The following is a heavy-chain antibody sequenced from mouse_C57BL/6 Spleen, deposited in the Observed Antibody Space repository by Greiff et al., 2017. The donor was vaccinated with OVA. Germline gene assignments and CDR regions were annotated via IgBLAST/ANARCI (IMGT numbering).Heavy chain of an antibody. CDR2: ISDGGSYT. D-gene: IGHD1-1*01. V-gene: IGHV5-4*03. J-gene: IGHJ4*01. CDR3: ARVGSSRYAMDY. Sequence: EVKLVESGGGLVKPGGSLKLSCAASGFSFSSYAMSWVRQTPEKRLEWVATISDGGSYTYYPDNVKGRFTISRDNAKNNLYLQMSHLKSEDTAMYYCARVGSSRYAMDYWGQGTSVTVSS. CDR1: GFSFSSYA.